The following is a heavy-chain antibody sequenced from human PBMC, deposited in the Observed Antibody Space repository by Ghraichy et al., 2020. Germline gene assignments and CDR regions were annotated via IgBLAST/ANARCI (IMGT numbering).Heavy chain of an antibody. CDR2: IYYSGST. Sequence: GSLRLSCTVSGGSISSYYWSWIRQPPGKGLEWIGYIYYSGSTNYNPSHKSRVTISVDTSKNQFSLKLSSVTAADTAVYYCARGGFLEWYWGQGTLVTVSS. CDR3: ARGGFLEWY. V-gene: IGHV4-59*01. D-gene: IGHD3-3*01. CDR1: GGSISSYY. J-gene: IGHJ4*02.